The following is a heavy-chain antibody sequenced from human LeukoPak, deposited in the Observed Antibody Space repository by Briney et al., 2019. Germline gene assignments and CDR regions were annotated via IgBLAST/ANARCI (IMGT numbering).Heavy chain of an antibody. D-gene: IGHD3-10*01. V-gene: IGHV3-23*01. Sequence: GGSLRLSCAASGFTFSSYPMSWVRQAPGKGLEWVSAISGSGGSTYYADSVKGRFTISRDNSKNTLYLQMNSLRAEDTAVYYCAKDTGPYYYGSGSYYTPYFDYWGQGTLVTVSS. CDR3: AKDTGPYYYGSGSYYTPYFDY. J-gene: IGHJ4*02. CDR1: GFTFSSYP. CDR2: ISGSGGST.